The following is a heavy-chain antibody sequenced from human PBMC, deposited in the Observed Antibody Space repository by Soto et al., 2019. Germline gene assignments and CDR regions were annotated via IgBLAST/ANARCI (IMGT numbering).Heavy chain of an antibody. Sequence: GGSLRLSCAASGFTFSSYAMHWVRQAPGKGLEWVAVISYDGSNKYYADSVKGRFTISRDNSKNTLYLQMNSLRAEDTAVYYSARDSVWWHPYYYYYGMDVWGQGTTVTVSS. J-gene: IGHJ6*02. CDR2: ISYDGSNK. V-gene: IGHV3-30-3*01. CDR3: ARDSVWWHPYYYYYGMDV. D-gene: IGHD5-12*01. CDR1: GFTFSSYA.